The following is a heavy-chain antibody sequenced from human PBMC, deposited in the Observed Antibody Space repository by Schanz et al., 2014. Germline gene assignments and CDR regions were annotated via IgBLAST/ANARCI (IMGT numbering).Heavy chain of an antibody. CDR1: GFSFGTYA. J-gene: IGHJ3*02. Sequence: EVELVESGGGLVQPGGSLRLSCAASGFSFGTYAMSWVRQVPGKGLEWVSAILGLASTTYYADSVKGRFTISRDNAKNTLYLQMNTLRAEDTAVYYCARKMKLGVYGGKGHDSLDIWGQGTMVTVSS. V-gene: IGHV3-23*04. D-gene: IGHD4-17*01. CDR2: ILGLASTT. CDR3: ARKMKLGVYGGKGHDSLDI.